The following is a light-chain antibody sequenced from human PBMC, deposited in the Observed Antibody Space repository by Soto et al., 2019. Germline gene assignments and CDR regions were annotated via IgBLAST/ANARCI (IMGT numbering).Light chain of an antibody. J-gene: IGKJ1*01. Sequence: DIQMTQSPSTLSASVGDRITITCRASQSISSWLAWYQQKPGKAPKLLIYDASSLESGVPSRFSGSGSGTEFTLTISSLQPDDFATYYCQHYSTVWAFGQGTKVDIK. CDR2: DAS. V-gene: IGKV1-5*01. CDR3: QHYSTVWA. CDR1: QSISSW.